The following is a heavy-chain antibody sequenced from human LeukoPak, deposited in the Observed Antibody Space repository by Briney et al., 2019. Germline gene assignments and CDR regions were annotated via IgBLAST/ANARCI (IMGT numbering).Heavy chain of an antibody. J-gene: IGHJ6*02. Sequence: SETLSLTCTVSGGSISSYYWSWLRQPPGKGLEWIGYIYYSGSTNYNPSLKSRVTISVDTSKNQFSLKLSSVTAADTAVYYCARRSGYGMDVWGQGTTVTVSS. D-gene: IGHD1-26*01. CDR3: ARRSGYGMDV. CDR2: IYYSGST. CDR1: GGSISSYY. V-gene: IGHV4-59*01.